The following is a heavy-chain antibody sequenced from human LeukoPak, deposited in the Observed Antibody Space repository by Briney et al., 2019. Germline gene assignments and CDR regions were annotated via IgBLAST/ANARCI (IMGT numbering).Heavy chain of an antibody. V-gene: IGHV3-30*03. CDR3: ARGRFPDY. D-gene: IGHD3-3*01. CDR2: ISDDGSNK. CDR1: GFTFSNYA. Sequence: GRCLRLSCAASGFTFSNYAMHWVRQAPGKGLEWVAVISDDGSNKYYGDSVKGRFTISRDNSKNTVYLQMNSLRAEDTAVYYCARGRFPDYWGQGTLVTVSS. J-gene: IGHJ4*02.